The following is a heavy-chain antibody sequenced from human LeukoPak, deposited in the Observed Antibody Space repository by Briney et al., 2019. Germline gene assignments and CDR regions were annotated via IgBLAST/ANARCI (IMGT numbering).Heavy chain of an antibody. CDR2: ISSSSSYI. J-gene: IGHJ4*02. CDR1: GFTFSSYS. V-gene: IGHV3-21*01. CDR3: ARDRDVYSSSSGIDY. D-gene: IGHD6-6*01. Sequence: PGGSLRLSCAASGFTFSSYSMNWVRQAPGKGLEWVSSISSSSSYIYYADSVKGRFTISRDNAKNSLYLQMNSLRAEDTAVYYCARDRDVYSSSSGIDYWGQGTLVTVSS.